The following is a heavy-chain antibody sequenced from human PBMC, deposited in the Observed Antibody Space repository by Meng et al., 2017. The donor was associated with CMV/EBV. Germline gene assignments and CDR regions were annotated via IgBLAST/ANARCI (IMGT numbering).Heavy chain of an antibody. CDR1: GFIFSNDA. CDR2: TTGSGDST. J-gene: IGHJ4*02. Sequence: AAAGFIFSNDARSWVRQAPGKGLEWVSSTTGSGDSTYYADSVKGRFTISRDNSKNTLYLQMNSLRAEDTAIYYCTKGRGLLASASNYWGQGTLVTVSS. V-gene: IGHV3-23*01. CDR3: TKGRGLLASASNY. D-gene: IGHD1-26*01.